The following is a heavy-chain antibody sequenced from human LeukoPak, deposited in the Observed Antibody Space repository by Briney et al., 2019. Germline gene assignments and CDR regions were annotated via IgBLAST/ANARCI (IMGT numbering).Heavy chain of an antibody. CDR3: AIAAADKIDAFDI. CDR1: GGTYSSYA. Sequence: ASVKVSCKASGGTYSSYAISWVRQAPGQGLEWMGGIIPIFGTANYAQKFQGRVTITADESTSTAYMELSSQRSEDTAVYYCAIAAADKIDAFDIWGQGTMVTVSS. V-gene: IGHV1-69*01. CDR2: IIPIFGTA. D-gene: IGHD6-13*01. J-gene: IGHJ3*02.